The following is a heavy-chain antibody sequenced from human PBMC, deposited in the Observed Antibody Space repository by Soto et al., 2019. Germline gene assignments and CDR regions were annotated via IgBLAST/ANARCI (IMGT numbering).Heavy chain of an antibody. J-gene: IGHJ6*03. CDR1: GGSISSSY. CDR2: IYYSGST. D-gene: IGHD3-10*01. CDR3: ARANGSGSRLHLNYYYMDV. Sequence: PSETLSLSCTSSGGSISSSYWSWIRQPPGKGLEWIGYIYYSGSTNYNPSLKSRVTISVDTSKNQFSLKLSSVTAADTAVYYCARANGSGSRLHLNYYYMDVWGKGTTVTVSS. V-gene: IGHV4-59*01.